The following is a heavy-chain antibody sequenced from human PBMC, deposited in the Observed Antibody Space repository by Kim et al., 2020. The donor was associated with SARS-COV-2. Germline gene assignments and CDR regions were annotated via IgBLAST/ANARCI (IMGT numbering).Heavy chain of an antibody. CDR2: ISSSSSTI. Sequence: GGSLRLSCAASGFTFSSYSMNWVRQAPGKGLEWVSYISSSSSTIYYADSVKGRFTISRDNAKNSLYLQMNSLRDEDTAVYYCARDRQGYYDSSGYVSPLDWGQGTLVTVSS. CDR3: ARDRQGYYDSSGYVSPLD. V-gene: IGHV3-48*02. D-gene: IGHD3-22*01. CDR1: GFTFSSYS. J-gene: IGHJ4*02.